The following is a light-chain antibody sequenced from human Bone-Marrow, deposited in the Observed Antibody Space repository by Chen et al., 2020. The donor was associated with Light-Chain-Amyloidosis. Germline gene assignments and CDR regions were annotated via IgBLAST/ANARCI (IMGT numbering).Light chain of an antibody. CDR3: QVWDRSSDRPV. CDR2: ESS. CDR1: NIGSTS. J-gene: IGLJ3*02. V-gene: IGLV3-21*02. Sequence: SYVLTQPSSVSVAPGQTATIACGGNNIGSTSVHWYQQPPGQPPLLVVYESSDRPSGIPERLSGSNSGNTATMTISRVEAGDEADYYCQVWDRSSDRPVFGGGTKLTVL.